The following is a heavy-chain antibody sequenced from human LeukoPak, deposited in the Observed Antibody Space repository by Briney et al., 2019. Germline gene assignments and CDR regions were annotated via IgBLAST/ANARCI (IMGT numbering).Heavy chain of an antibody. CDR1: GASISPYY. J-gene: IGHJ4*02. D-gene: IGHD1-26*01. V-gene: IGHV4-59*08. CDR3: ASGNYYQDY. Sequence: PSETLSLTCSVSGASISPYYWVWIRQPPGKGLEWIGYVFYDGRTSYNPSLKSRVTISADTSKNQFSLKMNSVTAADTAVYYCASGNYYQDYWGQGTVVTVSP. CDR2: VFYDGRT.